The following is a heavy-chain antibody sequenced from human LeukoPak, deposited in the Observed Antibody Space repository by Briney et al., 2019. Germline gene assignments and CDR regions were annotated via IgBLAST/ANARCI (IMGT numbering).Heavy chain of an antibody. Sequence: PGGSLRLSCAASGFTFSSYGMHWVRQAPSKGLEWVAFIRYDGSNKYYADSVKGRFTISRDNSKNTLYLQMNSLRAEDTAVYYRAKDATGAYGDYPPNYYYGMDVWGQGTTVTVSS. D-gene: IGHD4-17*01. V-gene: IGHV3-30*02. CDR2: IRYDGSNK. CDR1: GFTFSSYG. CDR3: AKDATGAYGDYPPNYYYGMDV. J-gene: IGHJ6*02.